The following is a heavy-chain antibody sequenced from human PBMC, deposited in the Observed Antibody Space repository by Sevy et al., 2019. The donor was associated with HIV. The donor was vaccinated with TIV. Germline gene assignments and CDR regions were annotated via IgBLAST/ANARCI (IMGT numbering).Heavy chain of an antibody. CDR3: ARSPPVVVVPGAPSWFDP. V-gene: IGHV4-34*01. Sequence: SETLSLTGAVHDGSFSGYYWNWIRQLPGKGLEWIGEINEIGITYSNPSLKSRVTISVDTSKKQFSLKLNSVTAVDSAVYFCARSPPVVVVPGAPSWFDPWGQGTLVTVSS. D-gene: IGHD2-2*01. CDR2: INEIGIT. CDR1: DGSFSGYY. J-gene: IGHJ5*02.